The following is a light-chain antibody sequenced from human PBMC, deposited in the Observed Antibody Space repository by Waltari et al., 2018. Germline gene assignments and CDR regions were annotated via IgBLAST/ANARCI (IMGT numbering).Light chain of an antibody. J-gene: IGLJ2*01. CDR1: STDVGASKH. Sequence: QSALNQPRSVSGSPGQSVTTPCTGSSTDVGASKHASWYQQHPGKAPKLMIDDVSKRPSGVPDRFSGSKSGNTASLTISGLQAEDEADYYCCSYAGGVVFGGGTKVTVL. V-gene: IGLV2-11*01. CDR2: DVS. CDR3: CSYAGGVV.